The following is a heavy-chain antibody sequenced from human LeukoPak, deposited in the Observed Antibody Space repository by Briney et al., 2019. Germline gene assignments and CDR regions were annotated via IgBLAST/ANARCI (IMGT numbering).Heavy chain of an antibody. J-gene: IGHJ6*02. Sequence: PGVSLRLYCAASRFTDRSNYMSGLRQAPGKGLEWVTDIYSGGSPYYADAVKGRITISRDNSKNTLYLQMNSLRAEDTAVYYCASGGRRAAPRNWNYVFYYYGMDVWGQGTTVTVSS. CDR1: RFTDRSNY. CDR2: IYSGGSP. CDR3: ASGGRRAAPRNWNYVFYYYGMDV. V-gene: IGHV3-66*01. D-gene: IGHD1-7*01.